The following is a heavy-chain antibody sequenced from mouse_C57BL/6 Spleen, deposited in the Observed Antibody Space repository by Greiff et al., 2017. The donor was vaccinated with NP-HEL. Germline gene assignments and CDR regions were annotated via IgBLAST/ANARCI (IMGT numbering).Heavy chain of an antibody. Sequence: VQLQESGAELVMPGASVKLSCKASGYTFTSYWMHWVKQRPGQGLEWIGEIDPSDSYTNYNQKFKGKSTLTVDKSSSTAYMQLSSLTSEDSAVYYCARVSTTVHYFDYWGQGTTLTVSS. D-gene: IGHD1-1*01. J-gene: IGHJ2*01. CDR1: GYTFTSYW. CDR2: IDPSDSYT. V-gene: IGHV1-69*01. CDR3: ARVSTTVHYFDY.